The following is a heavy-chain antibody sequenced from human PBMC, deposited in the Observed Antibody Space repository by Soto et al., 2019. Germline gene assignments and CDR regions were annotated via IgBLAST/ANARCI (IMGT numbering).Heavy chain of an antibody. D-gene: IGHD3-3*01. CDR1: GYTFTSYG. CDR2: ISAYNGNT. Sequence: QVQLVQSGAEVKKPGASVKVSCKASGYTFTSYGISWVRQAPGQGLEWMGWISAYNGNTNYAQKLQGRVTMTTDTSTSTAYMELRSLRSDDTAVYYCAFSYDFWSGSPTPYYFDYWGQGTLVTVSS. CDR3: AFSYDFWSGSPTPYYFDY. J-gene: IGHJ4*02. V-gene: IGHV1-18*01.